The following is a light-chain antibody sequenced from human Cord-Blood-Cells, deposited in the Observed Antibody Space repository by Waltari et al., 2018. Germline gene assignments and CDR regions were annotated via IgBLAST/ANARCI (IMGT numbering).Light chain of an antibody. CDR3: QQRSNWPLT. CDR1: QSVSSY. CDR2: DAS. V-gene: IGKV3-11*01. Sequence: EIVLTHSPATLSLSPGERATLPCSASQSVSSYLAWYQQKPAKAPRLLIYDASNEATGIPARFSGSGSGTDFTLTISGLEPEDFAVYYCQQRSNWPLTFGGGTKVEIK. J-gene: IGKJ4*01.